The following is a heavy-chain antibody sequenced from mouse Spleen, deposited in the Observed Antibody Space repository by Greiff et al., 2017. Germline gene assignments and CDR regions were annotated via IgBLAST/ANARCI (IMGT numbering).Heavy chain of an antibody. CDR2: IWGGGST. V-gene: IGHV2-6*01. CDR1: GFSLTSYG. D-gene: IGHD2-4*01. J-gene: IGHJ4*01. CDR3: ARESDYEDAMDY. Sequence: QVQLQQSGPGLVAPSQSLSITYTVSGFSLTSYGVVWVRQSPGKGLEWLGVIWGGGSTNYNSALKSRLSISKDNSKSQVFLKMNSLQTDDTAMYYCARESDYEDAMDYWGQGTSVTVSS.